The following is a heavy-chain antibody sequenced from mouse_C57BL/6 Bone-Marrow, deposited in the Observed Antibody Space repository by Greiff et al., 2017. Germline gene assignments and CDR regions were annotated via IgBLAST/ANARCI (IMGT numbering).Heavy chain of an antibody. Sequence: VQGVESGPGLVQPSQSLSITCTVSGFSLTSYGVHWVRQSPGKGLEWLGVIWSGGSTDYNAAFISRLSISKDNSKSQVFFKMNSLQADDTAIYYCASPYDGYWFAYWGQGTLVTVSA. CDR3: ASPYDGYWFAY. CDR1: GFSLTSYG. V-gene: IGHV2-2*01. D-gene: IGHD2-3*01. J-gene: IGHJ3*01. CDR2: IWSGGST.